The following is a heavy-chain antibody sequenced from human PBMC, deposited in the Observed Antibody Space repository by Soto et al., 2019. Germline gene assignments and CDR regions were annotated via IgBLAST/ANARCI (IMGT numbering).Heavy chain of an antibody. V-gene: IGHV1-69*08. Sequence: QVQLVQSGAEVKKPGSSVKVSCKASGGTFSSYTISWVRQAPGQGLEWMGRIIPILGIANYVQKFQGRVTITADKSTSTAYMELSSLRSEDTAVYYCARDAYSTIDYWGQGTLVTVSS. J-gene: IGHJ4*02. CDR1: GGTFSSYT. CDR3: ARDAYSTIDY. D-gene: IGHD6-13*01. CDR2: IIPILGIA.